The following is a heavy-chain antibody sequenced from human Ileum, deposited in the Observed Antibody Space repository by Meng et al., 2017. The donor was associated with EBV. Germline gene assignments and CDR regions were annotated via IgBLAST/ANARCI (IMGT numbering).Heavy chain of an antibody. Sequence: QVPLPASGPGLVRPSQTLSLTCTVSGGSIRSTCHYWPWVRQPPGKGLEWIGYIFYSGSSFYNPSLQSRVTISVDTSKNQFSLNLSSVTAADTAVYYCARVAVTAIHFDSWGQGTLVTVSS. CDR3: ARVAVTAIHFDS. V-gene: IGHV4-30-4*01. CDR2: IFYSGSS. CDR1: GGSIRSTCHY. J-gene: IGHJ4*02. D-gene: IGHD2-21*02.